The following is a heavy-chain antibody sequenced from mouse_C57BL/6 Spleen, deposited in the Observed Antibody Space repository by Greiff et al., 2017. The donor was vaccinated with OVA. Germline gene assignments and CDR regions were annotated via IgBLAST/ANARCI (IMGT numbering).Heavy chain of an antibody. D-gene: IGHD4-1*02. CDR1: GYTFTSYW. Sequence: QVQLQQPGAELVMPGASVKLSCKASGYTFTSYWMHWVTQRPGQGLEWIGEIDPSDSYTKYNQKFKGKSTLTVAKSSSTAYMQLSRLTSEVSAVYYCARWATVLDYWGQGTSGTVSS. CDR2: IDPSDSYT. V-gene: IGHV1-69*01. CDR3: ARWATVLDY. J-gene: IGHJ4*01.